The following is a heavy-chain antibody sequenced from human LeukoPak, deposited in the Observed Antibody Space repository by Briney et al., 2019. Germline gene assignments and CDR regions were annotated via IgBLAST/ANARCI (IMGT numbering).Heavy chain of an antibody. V-gene: IGHV4-59*01. Sequence: SEALSLTFSCSTVSISINYWSWIRQPPGQGLEWIGYISYSGSTSYKPSLDCRVTISIDTSKSRFSLRLSSVTAADTAVYYCARDRRRAGGSVPGWFDPWGQGTLVTVSS. CDR2: ISYSGST. CDR1: TVSISINY. CDR3: ARDRRRAGGSVPGWFDP. D-gene: IGHD2-15*01. J-gene: IGHJ5*02.